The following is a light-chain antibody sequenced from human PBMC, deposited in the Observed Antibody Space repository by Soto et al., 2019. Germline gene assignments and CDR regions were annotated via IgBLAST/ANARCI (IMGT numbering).Light chain of an antibody. V-gene: IGKV3-20*01. CDR2: GAS. Sequence: EIVLTQSTGTLSLSPGERATLSCRASQSVTNNYLAWYQQKPGQAPRLLIDGASSRATGVPDRFSGTGSGTDFTLTISRLEPEDFAVFYCQQYGNSPITFGQGTLLEIK. J-gene: IGKJ5*01. CDR1: QSVTNNY. CDR3: QQYGNSPIT.